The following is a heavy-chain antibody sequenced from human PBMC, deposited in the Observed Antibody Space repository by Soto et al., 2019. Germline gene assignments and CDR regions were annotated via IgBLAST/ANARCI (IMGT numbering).Heavy chain of an antibody. CDR2: INAGDGDT. Sequence: QVQLVQSGAEVKNPGASVRLTCKASGYSITCCAMHWVRQAPGQRPEWMGWINAGDGDTKYSQNFQGRVTIIRDTSANTAYMELSSLRSEDTAVYYCARDGKEKAAAAMVYWGQGTLVSVSS. CDR3: ARDGKEKAAAAMVY. V-gene: IGHV1-3*01. D-gene: IGHD6-13*01. CDR1: GYSITCCA. J-gene: IGHJ4*02.